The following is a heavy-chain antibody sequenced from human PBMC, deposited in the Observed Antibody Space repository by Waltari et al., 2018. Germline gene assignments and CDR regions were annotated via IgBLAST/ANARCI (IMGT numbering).Heavy chain of an antibody. CDR3: ARPSSIFGVVPGDWYFDL. J-gene: IGHJ2*01. CDR2: INPSGGST. Sequence: QVQLVQSGAEVKKPGASVKVSCKASGYTFTSYYMHWVRQAPGQGLEWMGIINPSGGSTRYAQKFQGRVTMTRDTSTSTVYMELSSLRSEDTAVYYCARPSSIFGVVPGDWYFDLWGRGTLVTVSS. CDR1: GYTFTSYY. V-gene: IGHV1-46*01. D-gene: IGHD3-3*01.